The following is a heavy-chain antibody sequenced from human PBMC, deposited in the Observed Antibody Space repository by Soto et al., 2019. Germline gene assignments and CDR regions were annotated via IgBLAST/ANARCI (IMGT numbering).Heavy chain of an antibody. V-gene: IGHV3-30*18. CDR1: GFTFSSYG. Sequence: GGSLRLSCAASGFTFSSYGMHWVRQAPGKGLEWVAVISYDGSNKYYADSVKGRFTISRDNSKNTLYLQMNSLRAEDTAMYYCAKDPVHSSSWYPPYNWFDPWGQGTLVTVSS. CDR3: AKDPVHSSSWYPPYNWFDP. CDR2: ISYDGSNK. D-gene: IGHD6-13*01. J-gene: IGHJ5*02.